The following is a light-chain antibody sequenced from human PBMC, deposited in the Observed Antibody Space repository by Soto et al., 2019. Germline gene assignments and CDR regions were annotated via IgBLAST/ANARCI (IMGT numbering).Light chain of an antibody. CDR3: ITYTSTSTLE. Sequence: QSVLTQPASVSGSPGQSITISCTGTSCDVGGYNYVSWYQQHPGTAPKLIIYDVSNRPSGVSNRFSGSKSGNTASLTISGLQAEDEADYYCITYTSTSTLEFGGGTKLTVL. J-gene: IGLJ2*01. CDR1: SCDVGGYNY. CDR2: DVS. V-gene: IGLV2-14*03.